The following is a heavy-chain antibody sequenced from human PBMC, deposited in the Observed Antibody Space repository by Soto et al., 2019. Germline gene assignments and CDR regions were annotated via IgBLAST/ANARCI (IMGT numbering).Heavy chain of an antibody. CDR1: GFPFSNYA. CDR3: ARGRYGGYVWSYYYYGMDV. CDR2: ISSSSSYI. J-gene: IGHJ6*02. D-gene: IGHD5-12*01. Sequence: GSLRLSCAASGFPFSNYAMSWVRQAPGKGLEWVSSISSSSSYIYYADSVKGRFTISRDNAKNSLYLQMNSLRAEDTAVYYCARGRYGGYVWSYYYYGMDVWGQGTTVTVS. V-gene: IGHV3-21*01.